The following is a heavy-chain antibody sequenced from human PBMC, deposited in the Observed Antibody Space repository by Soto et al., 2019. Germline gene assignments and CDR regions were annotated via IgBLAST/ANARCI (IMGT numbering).Heavy chain of an antibody. CDR1: GFTLSYLS. V-gene: IGHV3-23*01. CDR2: VSGGGATT. CDR3: AKQAGYSSDPFDY. Sequence: PXSCLLLSCAASGFTLSYLSMSWVRQTPATGLEWVSGVSGGGATTYYADSVKGRFTISRDNSKNTLYLQINSLRAEDTAVYYCAKQAGYSSDPFDYWGQGTLVTVSS. J-gene: IGHJ4*02. D-gene: IGHD6-19*01.